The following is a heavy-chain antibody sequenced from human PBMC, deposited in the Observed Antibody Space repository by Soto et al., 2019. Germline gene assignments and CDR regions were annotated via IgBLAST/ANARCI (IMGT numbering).Heavy chain of an antibody. V-gene: IGHV1-8*01. J-gene: IGHJ6*03. Sequence: ASVKVSCKASGYTFTSYAINWVRQATGQGLEWMGWMNPNSGNTGYAQKFQGRVTMTRNTSISTAYMELSSLRSEDTAVYYCARVPYYDFWSGYLATKYYYYYYMDVWGKGTTVTVSS. CDR3: ARVPYYDFWSGYLATKYYYYYYMDV. CDR1: GYTFTSYA. D-gene: IGHD3-3*01. CDR2: MNPNSGNT.